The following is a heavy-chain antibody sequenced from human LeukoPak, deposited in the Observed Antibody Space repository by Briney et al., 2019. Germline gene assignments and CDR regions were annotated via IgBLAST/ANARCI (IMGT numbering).Heavy chain of an antibody. CDR3: VSNMGSGSYHNY. J-gene: IGHJ4*02. D-gene: IGHD3-10*01. Sequence: GGSLRLSCAASGFSFNNYWMSWVRQAPGRGLEWVANIKPDGSEKHYVDSVKGRFTISRDDYKNLLYLQMNSLRVEETAVYYCVSNMGSGSYHNYWGQGTLVTVSS. V-gene: IGHV3-7*03. CDR1: GFSFNNYW. CDR2: IKPDGSEK.